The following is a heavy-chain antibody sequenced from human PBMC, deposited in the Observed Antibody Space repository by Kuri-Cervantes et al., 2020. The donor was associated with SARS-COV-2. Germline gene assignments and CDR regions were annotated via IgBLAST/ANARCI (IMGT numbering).Heavy chain of an antibody. CDR1: GFTFSSYS. J-gene: IGHJ4*02. CDR2: ISGSGGST. Sequence: GGSLRLSCAASGFTFSSYSMNWVRQAPGKGLEWVSAISGSGGSTYYADSVKGRFTISRDNSKNTLYLQMNSLRAEDTAVYYCAKDRVYCSGGSCPLYYWGQGTPVTVSS. V-gene: IGHV3-23*01. D-gene: IGHD2-15*01. CDR3: AKDRVYCSGGSCPLYY.